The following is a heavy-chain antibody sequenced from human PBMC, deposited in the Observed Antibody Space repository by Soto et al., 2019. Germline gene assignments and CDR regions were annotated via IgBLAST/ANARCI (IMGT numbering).Heavy chain of an antibody. J-gene: IGHJ5*02. CDR1: GYTFTSYG. D-gene: IGHD6-13*01. Sequence: ASVKVSCKASGYTFTSYGMHWVRQAPVQSLEWMGWINAANGDTKYSPKFQGRVTITRDTSASTAYMELSSLRSEDTALYYCVRRHVSATGIDWLDPWGQGTMVTVSS. V-gene: IGHV1-3*01. CDR2: INAANGDT. CDR3: VRRHVSATGIDWLDP.